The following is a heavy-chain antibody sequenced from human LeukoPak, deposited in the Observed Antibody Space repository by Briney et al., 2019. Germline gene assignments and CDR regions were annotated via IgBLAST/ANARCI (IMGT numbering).Heavy chain of an antibody. D-gene: IGHD3-16*02. Sequence: GGSLRLSCAASGFTFSSYGMHWVRQAPGKGLEWVAVIWYDGSNKYYADSVKGRFTISRDNSENTLYLQMNSLRAEDTAVYYCARGYVWGSYRSLDYWGQGTLVTVSS. CDR2: IWYDGSNK. CDR3: ARGYVWGSYRSLDY. V-gene: IGHV3-33*01. CDR1: GFTFSSYG. J-gene: IGHJ4*02.